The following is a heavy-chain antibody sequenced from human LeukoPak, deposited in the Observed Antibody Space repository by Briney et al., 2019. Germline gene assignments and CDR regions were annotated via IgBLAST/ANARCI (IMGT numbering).Heavy chain of an antibody. J-gene: IGHJ4*02. CDR3: ARSDKYCSGGSCYFDY. Sequence: GASVKVSCKASGYTFTSYGISWVRQAPGQGLEWMGWISAYNGNTNYAQKLQGRVTMTTDTSTSTAYMELRSLRSDDTAVYYCARSDKYCSGGSCYFDYRGQGTLVTVSS. D-gene: IGHD2-15*01. CDR2: ISAYNGNT. CDR1: GYTFTSYG. V-gene: IGHV1-18*01.